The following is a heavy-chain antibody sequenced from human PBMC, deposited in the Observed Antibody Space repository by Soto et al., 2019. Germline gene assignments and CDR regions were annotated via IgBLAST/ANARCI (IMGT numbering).Heavy chain of an antibody. D-gene: IGHD2-2*01. V-gene: IGHV3-11*01. J-gene: IGHJ3*02. CDR3: ARVKECSSTSCYARDAFDI. CDR2: ISSGGSAI. Sequence: GGSLRLSSAASGFTFSDHYMSWIRQAPGKGLEWVSYISSGGSAIYYADSVKGRFTISRDNGKNSLYLQMNSLRAEDTAVYYCARVKECSSTSCYARDAFDIWGQGTMVTVSS. CDR1: GFTFSDHY.